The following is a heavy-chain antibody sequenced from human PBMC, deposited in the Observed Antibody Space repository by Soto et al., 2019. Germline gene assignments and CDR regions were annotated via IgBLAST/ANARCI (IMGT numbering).Heavy chain of an antibody. Sequence: EVQLLESGGGLVQPGGSLRLSCAASGFTFGSYAMSWVRQAPGKGLEWVSAISGSGGSTYYADSVKGRFTISRDNSKNTLYLQMNSLRAEDTAVYYCAKAVRGVINFDYWGQGTLVTVSS. J-gene: IGHJ4*02. CDR1: GFTFGSYA. D-gene: IGHD3-10*01. CDR3: AKAVRGVINFDY. V-gene: IGHV3-23*01. CDR2: ISGSGGST.